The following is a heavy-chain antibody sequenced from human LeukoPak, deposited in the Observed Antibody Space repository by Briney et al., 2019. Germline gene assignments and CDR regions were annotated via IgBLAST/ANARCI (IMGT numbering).Heavy chain of an antibody. CDR3: AKDMRVHADIVVVPAAAPIDY. Sequence: GGSLRLSCAASGFTFSSYAMSWVRQAPGKGLEWVSAISGSGCSTYYADSVKGRFTISRDNAKNSLYLQMNSLRAEDTALYYCAKDMRVHADIVVVPAAAPIDYWGQGTLVTVSS. CDR1: GFTFSSYA. J-gene: IGHJ4*02. V-gene: IGHV3-23*01. CDR2: ISGSGCST. D-gene: IGHD2-2*01.